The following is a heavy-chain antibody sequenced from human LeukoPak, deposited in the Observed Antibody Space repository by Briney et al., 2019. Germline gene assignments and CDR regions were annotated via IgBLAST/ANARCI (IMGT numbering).Heavy chain of an antibody. CDR1: GFTFSSYG. CDR2: ISDRGGNT. CDR3: AELGITMIGGV. J-gene: IGHJ6*04. D-gene: IGHD3-10*02. Sequence: GGSLRLSCGVSGFTFSSYGMHWVRQAPGKGLEWVSSISDRGGNTYYADSVKGRFTISRDNSKNSLYLQMSSLRAEDTAVYYCAELGITMIGGVWGKGTTVTISS. V-gene: IGHV3-23*01.